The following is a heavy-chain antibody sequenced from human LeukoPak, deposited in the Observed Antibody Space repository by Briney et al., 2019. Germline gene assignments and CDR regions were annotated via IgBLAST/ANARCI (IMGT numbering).Heavy chain of an antibody. V-gene: IGHV3-30*02. J-gene: IGHJ4*02. CDR2: IRYDGSNK. Sequence: GGSLRLSCAASGFTFSSYGMHWVRQAPGKGLEWVAFIRYDGSNKYYADSVKGRFTISRDNSKNTLYLQMNSLRAEDTAVYYCAKASGQQLVTDYWGQGALVTVSS. CDR3: AKASGQQLVTDY. CDR1: GFTFSSYG. D-gene: IGHD6-13*01.